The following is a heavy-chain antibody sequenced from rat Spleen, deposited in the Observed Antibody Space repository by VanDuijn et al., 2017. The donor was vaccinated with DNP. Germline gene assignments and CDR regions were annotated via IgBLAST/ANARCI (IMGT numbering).Heavy chain of an antibody. J-gene: IGHJ1*01. Sequence: EVQLQESGPGLVKPSQSLSLTCSVTGYSITSNYWGWIRKFPGNKMEWIGHINYSGSTNYNTSLKSRISITRDTSKNHFFLQLNPVTTEDTATFYCARAKYSSHYWYFDFWGPGTMVTVSS. V-gene: IGHV3-1*01. CDR1: GYSITSNY. CDR2: INYSGST. CDR3: ARAKYSSHYWYFDF. D-gene: IGHD1-2*01.